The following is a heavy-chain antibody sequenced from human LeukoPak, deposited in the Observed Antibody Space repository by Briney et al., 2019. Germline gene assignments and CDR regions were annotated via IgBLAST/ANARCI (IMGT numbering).Heavy chain of an antibody. CDR2: ISHSGRT. D-gene: IGHD7-27*01. CDR3: TRTSPGVPLDF. V-gene: IGHV4-34*01. Sequence: SETLSLTCAVSGVSLSGYYWSWIRQPPGKGPVWIGEISHSGRTAYNPSLKNRVTISLDTSKTQFSLKLSFVTAADTAVCYCTRTSPGVPLDFWGQGTLVTVTS. CDR1: GVSLSGYY. J-gene: IGHJ4*02.